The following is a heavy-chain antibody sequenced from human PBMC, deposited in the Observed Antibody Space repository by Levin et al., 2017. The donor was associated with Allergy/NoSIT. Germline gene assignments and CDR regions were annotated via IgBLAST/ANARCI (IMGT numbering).Heavy chain of an antibody. D-gene: IGHD3-10*01. CDR3: AGGWYGSGSYYPLDY. CDR1: GGSFSGYY. V-gene: IGHV4-34*01. CDR2: INHSGST. Sequence: SETLSLTCAVYGGSFSGYYWSWIRQLPGKGLEWIGEINHSGSTNYNPSLKSRVTISVDTSKNQFSLKLSSVTAADTAVYYCAGGWYGSGSYYPLDYWGQGTLVTVSS. J-gene: IGHJ4*02.